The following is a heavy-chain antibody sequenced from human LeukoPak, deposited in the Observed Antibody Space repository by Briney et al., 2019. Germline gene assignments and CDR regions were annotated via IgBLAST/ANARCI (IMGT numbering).Heavy chain of an antibody. CDR1: GFTFSSYS. D-gene: IGHD6-13*01. J-gene: IGHJ4*02. CDR2: ISSSSSYI. V-gene: IGHV3-21*01. CDR3: ARGQAAAKENDY. Sequence: PGGSLRLSCAASGFTFSSYSMNWVRQAPGKGLEWVSSISSSSSYIYYVDSVKGRFTISRDNAKNSLYLQMNSLRAEDTAVYYCARGQAAAKENDYWGQGTLVTVSS.